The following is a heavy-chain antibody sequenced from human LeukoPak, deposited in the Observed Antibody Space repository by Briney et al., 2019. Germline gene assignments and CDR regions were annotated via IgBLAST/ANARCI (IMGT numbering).Heavy chain of an antibody. V-gene: IGHV1-18*01. CDR3: ARDAKLAVAGTGGYYYYMDV. CDR2: SSAYNGNT. D-gene: IGHD6-19*01. CDR1: GYTFTSYG. J-gene: IGHJ6*03. Sequence: GASVKVSCKASGYTFTSYGISWVRQAPGQGLEWMGWSSAYNGNTNYAQKLQGRVTMTTDTSTSTVYMELRSLRSDDTAIYYCARDAKLAVAGTGGYYYYMDVWGKGTTVTISS.